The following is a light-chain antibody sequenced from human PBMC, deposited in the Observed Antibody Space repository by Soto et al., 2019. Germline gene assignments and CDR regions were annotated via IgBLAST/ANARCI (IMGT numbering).Light chain of an antibody. V-gene: IGKV1-5*01. CDR3: QQYNSYSWT. CDR1: HTISYY. Sequence: DVQLKQSPSTLSASVRERVTITCRTSHTISYYLAWHQQKPGKAPRLLIYDASNRETGVPARFSGSGSGTEFTLTIISLQPDDFVSDYCQQYNSYSWTFGQGTKVAIK. CDR2: DAS. J-gene: IGKJ1*01.